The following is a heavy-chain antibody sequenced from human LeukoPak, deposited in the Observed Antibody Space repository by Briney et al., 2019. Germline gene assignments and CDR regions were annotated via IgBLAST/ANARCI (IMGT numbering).Heavy chain of an antibody. CDR3: ARGRYSYGYEYYFDY. CDR2: INHSGST. J-gene: IGHJ4*02. D-gene: IGHD5-18*01. Sequence: PSETLSLTCAVYGGSFSGYYWSWIRQPPGKGLEWIGKINHSGSTNYNPSLKSRVTISVDTSKNQFSLKLSSLTAADTAVYYCARGRYSYGYEYYFDYWGQGTLVTVSS. V-gene: IGHV4-34*01. CDR1: GGSFSGYY.